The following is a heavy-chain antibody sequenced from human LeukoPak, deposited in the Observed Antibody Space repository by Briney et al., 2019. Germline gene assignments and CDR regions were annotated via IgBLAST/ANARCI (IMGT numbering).Heavy chain of an antibody. CDR3: ARDGRIAAAGTISFDY. D-gene: IGHD6-13*01. V-gene: IGHV3-23*01. CDR1: GFTFSYYA. J-gene: IGHJ4*02. Sequence: GGSLRLSCAASGFTFSYYAMSWVRQAPGKGLEWVSSISGSGGSTYYADSVKGRFTISRDNAKNSLYLQMNSLRAEDTAVYYCARDGRIAAAGTISFDYWGQGTLVTVSS. CDR2: ISGSGGST.